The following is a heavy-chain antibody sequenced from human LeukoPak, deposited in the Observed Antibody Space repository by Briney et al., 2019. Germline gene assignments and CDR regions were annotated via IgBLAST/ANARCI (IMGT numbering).Heavy chain of an antibody. Sequence: PGGSLRLSCAASGFTFSSYEMNWVRQAPGKGLEWVSYISSSGHIVYYADSVKGRFTISRDNAKNSLYLQMNSLRAEDTAVYYCARENYYDYSGYYYLEYWGQGTLVTVSP. CDR2: ISSSGHIV. D-gene: IGHD3-22*01. J-gene: IGHJ4*02. CDR3: ARENYYDYSGYYYLEY. CDR1: GFTFSSYE. V-gene: IGHV3-48*03.